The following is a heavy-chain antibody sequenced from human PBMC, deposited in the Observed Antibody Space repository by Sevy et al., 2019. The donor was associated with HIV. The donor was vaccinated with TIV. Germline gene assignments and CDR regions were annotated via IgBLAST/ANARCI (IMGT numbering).Heavy chain of an antibody. D-gene: IGHD4-17*01. V-gene: IGHV3-30*18. CDR3: AKDRGGDGTVTAPPYYYYGMDV. Sequence: GGSLRLSCAASGFTFSSYGMHWVRQAPGKGLEWVAVISYDGSNKYYADSVKGRFTISRDNSKNTLYLQMNSLRGEDTAVYYCAKDRGGDGTVTAPPYYYYGMDVWGQGTTVTVSS. CDR2: ISYDGSNK. CDR1: GFTFSSYG. J-gene: IGHJ6*02.